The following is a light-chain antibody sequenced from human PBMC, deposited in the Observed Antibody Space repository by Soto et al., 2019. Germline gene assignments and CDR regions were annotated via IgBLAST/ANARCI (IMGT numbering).Light chain of an antibody. CDR3: CSYAGSYTHVV. CDR1: SSNIGAGYD. CDR2: GNS. V-gene: IGLV1-40*01. Sequence: QSVLTQPPSVSGAPGQRVTISCTGSSSNIGAGYDVHWYQQLPGTAPKLLIYGNSNRPSGVPDRFSGSKSGTSASLAITGLQAEDEADYYCCSYAGSYTHVVFGGGTKVTVL. J-gene: IGLJ2*01.